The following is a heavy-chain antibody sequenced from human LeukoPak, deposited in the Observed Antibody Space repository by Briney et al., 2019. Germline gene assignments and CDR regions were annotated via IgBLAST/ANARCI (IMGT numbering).Heavy chain of an antibody. D-gene: IGHD3-22*01. CDR1: GGSISSSSYY. CDR3: ARVYYYDSSGYYPEYYFDY. V-gene: IGHV4-39*07. Sequence: PSETLSLTCTVSGGSISSSSYYWGWIRQPPGKRLEWIGSIYYSGSTYYNPSLKSRVTISVDTSKNQFSLKLSSVTAADTAVYYCARVYYYDSSGYYPEYYFDYWGQGTLVTVSS. J-gene: IGHJ4*02. CDR2: IYYSGST.